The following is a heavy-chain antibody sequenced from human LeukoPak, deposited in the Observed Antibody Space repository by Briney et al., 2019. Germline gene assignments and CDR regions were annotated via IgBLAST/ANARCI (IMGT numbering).Heavy chain of an antibody. V-gene: IGHV4-31*03. CDR3: ARDYGNNWFDP. D-gene: IGHD4-17*01. CDR2: IYYSGDT. Sequence: SETLSLTCTVSGGSISSGDYYWSWIRQHPGKGLEWIGFIYYSGDTYYNPSLRSRVSISVDTSKNQFSLKLSSVTAADTAMYYCARDYGNNWFDPWGQGTLVTVSA. CDR1: GGSISSGDYY. J-gene: IGHJ5*02.